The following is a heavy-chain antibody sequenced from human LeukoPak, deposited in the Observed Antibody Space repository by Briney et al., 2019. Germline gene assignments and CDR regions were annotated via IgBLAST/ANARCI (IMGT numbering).Heavy chain of an antibody. Sequence: ASVKVSCKASGYTFTSYGISWVRQAPGQGLEWMGWISAYNGNTNYAQKLQGRVTMTTDTSTSTAYMELRSLRSDGTAVYYCARDGELYSGSKGLFDIWGQGTMVTVPS. CDR2: ISAYNGNT. CDR3: ARDGELYSGSKGLFDI. D-gene: IGHD1-26*01. CDR1: GYTFTSYG. V-gene: IGHV1-18*01. J-gene: IGHJ3*02.